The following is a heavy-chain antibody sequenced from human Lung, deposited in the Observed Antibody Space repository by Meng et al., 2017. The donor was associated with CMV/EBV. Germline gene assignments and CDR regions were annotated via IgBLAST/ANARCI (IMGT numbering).Heavy chain of an antibody. D-gene: IGHD6-13*01. J-gene: IGHJ6*02. V-gene: IGHV3-48*03. CDR2: ISSSGYTI. CDR3: ARVGYSNAPAHYYYGLDV. Sequence: GESLKISCVVSRFTFNDFDMSWVRQAPGKGPEWVSYISSSGYTIYYADSVKGRFTISRDNAKNSLHLQMNNLRAEDTAVYYCARVGYSNAPAHYYYGLDVWGQGTTVTVSS. CDR1: RFTFNDFD.